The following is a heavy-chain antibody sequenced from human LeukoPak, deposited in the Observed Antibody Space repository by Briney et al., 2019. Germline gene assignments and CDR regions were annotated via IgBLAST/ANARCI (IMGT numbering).Heavy chain of an antibody. D-gene: IGHD3-16*02. Sequence: ETLSLTCTVSSGSISTYYWSWVRQAPGKGLEWVSAISGSGGSTYYADSVKGRFTISRDNSKNTLYLQMNSLRAEDTAVYYCAKEAYDYVWGSYRCGIDYWGQGTLVTVSS. CDR2: ISGSGGST. V-gene: IGHV3-23*01. CDR1: SGSISTYY. CDR3: AKEAYDYVWGSYRCGIDY. J-gene: IGHJ4*02.